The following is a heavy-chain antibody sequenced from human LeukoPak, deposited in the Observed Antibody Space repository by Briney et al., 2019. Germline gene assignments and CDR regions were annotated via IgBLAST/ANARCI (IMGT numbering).Heavy chain of an antibody. CDR2: INHSGST. V-gene: IGHV4-34*01. CDR1: GGSFSGYY. CDR3: ARAVVFDY. Sequence: SETLSLTCAVYGGSFSGYYWSWIRQAPGKGLEWIGEINHSGSTNYNPSLKSRVTISVDTSKNQFSLKLSSVTAADTAVYYCARAVVFDYWGQGTLVTVSS. J-gene: IGHJ4*02. D-gene: IGHD2-15*01.